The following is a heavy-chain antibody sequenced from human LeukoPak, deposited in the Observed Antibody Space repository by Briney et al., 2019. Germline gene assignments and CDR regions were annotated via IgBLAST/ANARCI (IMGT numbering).Heavy chain of an antibody. CDR3: ARAARYYYDSSGYYTPLGYFQH. CDR1: GGSFSGYY. CDR2: INHSGST. V-gene: IGHV4-34*01. J-gene: IGHJ1*01. Sequence: SETLSLTCAVSGGSFSGYYWSWIRQPPGKGLEWMGEINHSGSTNYNPSLKSRVTISVDTSKNQFSLKLSSVTAADTAVYYCARAARYYYDSSGYYTPLGYFQHWGQGTLVTVSS. D-gene: IGHD3-22*01.